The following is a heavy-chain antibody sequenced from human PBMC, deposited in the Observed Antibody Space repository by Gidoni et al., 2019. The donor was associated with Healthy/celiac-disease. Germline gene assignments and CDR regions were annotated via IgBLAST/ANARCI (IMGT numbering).Heavy chain of an antibody. CDR3: ARGDSSSWYDY. Sequence: EVQLVASGGGLVQPGGSLRLSCAAYGLPFSSYDMHWVRQGTGKGLEWVSAIGTAGDTYYPGSVKGRFTISRENAKNSLYLQMNSLRAEDTAVYYCARGDSSSWYDYWGQGTLVTVSS. V-gene: IGHV3-13*01. CDR2: IGTAGDT. D-gene: IGHD6-13*01. CDR1: GLPFSSYD. J-gene: IGHJ4*02.